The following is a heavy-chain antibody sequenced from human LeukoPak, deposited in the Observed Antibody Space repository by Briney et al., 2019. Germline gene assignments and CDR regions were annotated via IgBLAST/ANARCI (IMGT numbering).Heavy chain of an antibody. V-gene: IGHV3-23*01. D-gene: IGHD5-18*01. Sequence: GGSLRFSCAASGFTFSSYAMSWVRQAPGKGLEWVSAISGSGGSTYYADSVKGRFTISRDNSKNTLYLQMNSLRAEDTAVYYCAKDGRDTAMVTASDYWGQGTLVTVSS. CDR2: ISGSGGST. J-gene: IGHJ4*02. CDR3: AKDGRDTAMVTASDY. CDR1: GFTFSSYA.